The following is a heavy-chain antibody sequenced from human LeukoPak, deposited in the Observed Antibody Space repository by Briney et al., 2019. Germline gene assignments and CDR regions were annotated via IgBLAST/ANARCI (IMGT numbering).Heavy chain of an antibody. CDR2: ISPAGDST. Sequence: GGSLRLSCTASGFTFSDYSMSWVRQAPGARLEWGSAISPAGDSTTYADSVKGRFTISRDNSKSTLYLQMNGLTAEDTALYYCARRLVTAGITDFFDSWGQGTLVSVSS. J-gene: IGHJ4*02. CDR3: ARRLVTAGITDFFDS. V-gene: IGHV3-23*01. D-gene: IGHD2-2*01. CDR1: GFTFSDYS.